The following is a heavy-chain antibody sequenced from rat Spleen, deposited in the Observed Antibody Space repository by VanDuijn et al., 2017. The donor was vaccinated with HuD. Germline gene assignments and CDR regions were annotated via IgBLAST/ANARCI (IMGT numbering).Heavy chain of an antibody. J-gene: IGHJ1*01. Sequence: EVQLVESDGGLVQPGRSLKLSCAASGFTFSDYYMAWVRQAPTKGLEWVATISYDGTTTYYRDSVKGRFTISRDNAKSTLYLQMNSLRSEDTATYYCARHGLGSWYFDFWGPGTMVTVSS. D-gene: IGHD5-1*01. CDR3: ARHGLGSWYFDF. V-gene: IGHV5-29*01. CDR1: GFTFSDYY. CDR2: ISYDGTTT.